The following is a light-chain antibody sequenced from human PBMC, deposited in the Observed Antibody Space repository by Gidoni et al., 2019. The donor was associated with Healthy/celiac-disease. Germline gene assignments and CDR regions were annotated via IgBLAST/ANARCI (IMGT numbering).Light chain of an antibody. V-gene: IGKV2-28*01. CDR2: FGY. CDR1: QSLLHSNGYNY. CDR3: MQALQTPPA. Sequence: DIVMTQSPLSLPVTPGEPASISCTHSQSLLHSNGYNYLDWYLQKPGQSPQLLISFGYKLASGVPDRFSGSGAGTDFTLKISRVEAEDVGVYYCMQALQTPPAFGQGTKLEIK. J-gene: IGKJ2*01.